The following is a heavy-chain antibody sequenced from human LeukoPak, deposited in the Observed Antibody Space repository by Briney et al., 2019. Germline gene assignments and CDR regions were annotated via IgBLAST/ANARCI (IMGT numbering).Heavy chain of an antibody. CDR2: IYYSGST. Sequence: SETLSLTCTVSGGSISSYYWSWIRQPPGKGLEWIGYIYYSGSTNYNPSLKSRVTISVDTSKNQFSLKLSSVTAADTAVYYCARVDIPPGYSSGWYYYYYYMDVWGKGTTVTISS. J-gene: IGHJ6*03. V-gene: IGHV4-59*08. CDR1: GGSISSYY. CDR3: ARVDIPPGYSSGWYYYYYYMDV. D-gene: IGHD6-19*01.